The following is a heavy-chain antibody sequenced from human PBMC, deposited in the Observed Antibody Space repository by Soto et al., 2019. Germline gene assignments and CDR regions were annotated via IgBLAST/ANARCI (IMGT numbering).Heavy chain of an antibody. CDR3: ARDNSYDSGGEKGWYFDL. D-gene: IGHD3-22*01. V-gene: IGHV1-46*01. CDR2: INPSGDFT. Sequence: QVQLVQSGAEVKKPGASVKVSCKASGYTITRHWMHWVRQAPGQGLEWMGVINPSGDFTIYAQRFQGGVPVTGDTSTSTVYMQLNSLSSEDKAVYYFARDNSYDSGGEKGWYFDLWGRGTLVLVSS. CDR1: GYTITRHW. J-gene: IGHJ2*01.